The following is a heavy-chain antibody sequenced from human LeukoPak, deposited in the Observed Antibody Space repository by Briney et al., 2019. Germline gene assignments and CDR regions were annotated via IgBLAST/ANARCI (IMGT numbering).Heavy chain of an antibody. CDR3: AASFDF. J-gene: IGHJ4*02. V-gene: IGHV3-7*01. Sequence: GGSLRLSCVVSGLTFSNYWMTRVRQAPGKGLEWVANMKEDGREIYYADSVKGRFTISRDNTKSSLYLQMDGLRAEDTAVYYCAASFDFWGQGTLVSVSS. CDR2: MKEDGREI. CDR1: GLTFSNYW.